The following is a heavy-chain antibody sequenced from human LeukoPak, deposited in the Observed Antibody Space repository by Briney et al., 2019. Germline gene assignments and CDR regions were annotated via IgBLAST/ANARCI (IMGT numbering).Heavy chain of an antibody. CDR1: GFTFSSYA. CDR2: INSDGSST. D-gene: IGHD6-6*01. Sequence: PGGSLRLSCAASGFTFSSYAMSWVRQAPGKGLVWISRINSDGSSTVYADSVKGRFTISRDNAKNTLYLQMNSLRAEDTAMYYCTRDVPGQLGGLDCWGQGTLVTVSS. V-gene: IGHV3-74*01. CDR3: TRDVPGQLGGLDC. J-gene: IGHJ4*02.